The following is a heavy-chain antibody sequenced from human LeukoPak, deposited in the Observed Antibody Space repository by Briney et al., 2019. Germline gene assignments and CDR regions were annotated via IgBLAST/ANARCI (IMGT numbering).Heavy chain of an antibody. V-gene: IGHV3-23*01. CDR2: ISGRDGRT. CDR1: GFTVSSNY. Sequence: PGGSLRLSCAASGFTVSSNYMSWVRQAPGKGLEWVSAISGRDGRTYYTDSVKGRFTISRDNSKNTLYLQMNSLRAEDTAVYYCCTSPSFGSSWYQFNYWGQGALVTVSS. D-gene: IGHD6-13*01. J-gene: IGHJ4*02. CDR3: CTSPSFGSSWYQFNY.